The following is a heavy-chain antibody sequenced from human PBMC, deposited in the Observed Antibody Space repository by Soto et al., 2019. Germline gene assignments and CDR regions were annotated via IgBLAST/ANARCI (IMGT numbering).Heavy chain of an antibody. CDR1: GGSVSSYY. CDR3: ARVPLWSGYYPYFDY. Sequence: SETLSLTCTVSGGSVSSYYWSWIRQPPGKGLEWIGYIYYSGSTNYNPSLKSRVTISVDTSKNQFSLKLSSVTAADTAVYYCARVPLWSGYYPYFDYWGQGTLVTVSS. J-gene: IGHJ4*02. V-gene: IGHV4-59*02. CDR2: IYYSGST. D-gene: IGHD3-3*01.